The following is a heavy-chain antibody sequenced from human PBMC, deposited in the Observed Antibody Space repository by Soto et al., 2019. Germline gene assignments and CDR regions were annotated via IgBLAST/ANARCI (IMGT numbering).Heavy chain of an antibody. D-gene: IGHD3-22*01. V-gene: IGHV3-23*01. CDR1: GFTFSSYA. Sequence: EVQLLESGGGLVQPGESLRLSCAASGFTFSSYAMSWVRQAPGKGLEWVSAISGSGGSTYYADSVKGRFTISRDNSKNTLYLQMNSLRAEDTAVYYCAKDSAAYYDSSGYWAWFDPWGQGTLVTVSS. J-gene: IGHJ5*02. CDR3: AKDSAAYYDSSGYWAWFDP. CDR2: ISGSGGST.